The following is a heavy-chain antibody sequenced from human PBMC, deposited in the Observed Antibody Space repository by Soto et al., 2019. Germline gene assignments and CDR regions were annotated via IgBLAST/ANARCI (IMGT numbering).Heavy chain of an antibody. CDR3: ARDYCSGGSCYSAFENNWFDP. J-gene: IGHJ5*02. Sequence: ASVKVSCKASGGTFSGYAISWVRQAPGQGLGWMGGIIPIFGTANYAQKFQGRVTITADESTSTAYMELSSLRSEDTAVYYCARDYCSGGSCYSAFENNWFDPWGQGTLVTVSS. CDR1: GGTFSGYA. CDR2: IIPIFGTA. V-gene: IGHV1-69*13. D-gene: IGHD2-15*01.